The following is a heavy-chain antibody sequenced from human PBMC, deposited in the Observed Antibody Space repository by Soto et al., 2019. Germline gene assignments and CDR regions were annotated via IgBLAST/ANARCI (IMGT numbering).Heavy chain of an antibody. J-gene: IGHJ4*02. Sequence: QVQLQESGPGLVKPSGTLSLTCHVSGSSMSDYYWSWIRQSPGKGLEWFGYIYHTGTTNYNPTLKSRVTMSIDTSSNQYSLRGISVTAADTAVYFCTRVPRDNTDGPEFWGQGTLVTVSS. CDR3: TRVPRDNTDGPEF. CDR2: IYHTGTT. D-gene: IGHD1-20*01. V-gene: IGHV4-59*01. CDR1: GSSMSDYY.